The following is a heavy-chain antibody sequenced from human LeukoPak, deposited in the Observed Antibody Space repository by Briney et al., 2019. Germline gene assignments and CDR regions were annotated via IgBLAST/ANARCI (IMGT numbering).Heavy chain of an antibody. CDR3: ARDGGYGSGSFDY. J-gene: IGHJ4*02. CDR2: IYSGGST. Sequence: GGSLRLSCAASGFTVSSNYMSWVRQAPGKGLEWVSVIYSGGSTYYTDSVKGRFTISRDISQNTLYLQMNSLRAEDTAVYYCARDGGYGSGSFDYWGQGTLVTVSS. CDR1: GFTVSSNY. V-gene: IGHV3-53*01. D-gene: IGHD3-10*01.